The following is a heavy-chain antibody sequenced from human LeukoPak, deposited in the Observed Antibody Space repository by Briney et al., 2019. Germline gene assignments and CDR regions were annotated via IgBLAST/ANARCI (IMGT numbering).Heavy chain of an antibody. V-gene: IGHV3-30*18. CDR1: GFTFSSYG. Sequence: GGSLRLSCAASGFTFSSYGMHWVRQAPGKGLEWVAVISYDGSNKYYADSVKGRFTISRDNSKNTLYLQMNSLRAEDTAVYYCANLRFLEWLLTPLEFDYWGQGTLVTVSS. D-gene: IGHD3-3*01. J-gene: IGHJ4*02. CDR3: ANLRFLEWLLTPLEFDY. CDR2: ISYDGSNK.